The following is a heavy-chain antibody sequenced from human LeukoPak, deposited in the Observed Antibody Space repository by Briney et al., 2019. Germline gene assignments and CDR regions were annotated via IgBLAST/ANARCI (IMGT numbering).Heavy chain of an antibody. D-gene: IGHD3-22*01. CDR2: ISGSGGST. Sequence: GGSLRLSCAASGFTFSSYAMSWVRQAPGKGLEWVSAISGSGGSTYYADSVKGRFTISRDNSKNTLYLQMNSLRAEDTAVYYCARGDYYDSSGYSDYWGQGTLVTVSS. CDR1: GFTFSSYA. V-gene: IGHV3-23*01. J-gene: IGHJ4*02. CDR3: ARGDYYDSSGYSDY.